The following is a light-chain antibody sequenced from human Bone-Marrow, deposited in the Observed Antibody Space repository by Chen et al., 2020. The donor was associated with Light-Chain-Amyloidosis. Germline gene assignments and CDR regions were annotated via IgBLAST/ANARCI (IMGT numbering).Light chain of an antibody. CDR3: ATYDDSLNCAA. CDR1: RSNIGSNA. Sequence: QSVLSQPPSASGTPGQRVTISCSGGRSNIGSNAVNRYQHLPGTAPKLLIHTNSSRPSGVPDRFAASKSGTSASLAISGRQSEDEADYYCATYDDSLNCAAFGGGTKLTVL. CDR2: TNS. J-gene: IGLJ2*01. V-gene: IGLV1-44*01.